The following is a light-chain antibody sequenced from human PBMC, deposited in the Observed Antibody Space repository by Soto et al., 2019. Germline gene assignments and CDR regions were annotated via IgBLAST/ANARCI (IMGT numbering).Light chain of an antibody. CDR2: EVS. V-gene: IGLV2-14*01. CDR1: SSDVGGYNY. CDR3: SSYTSSSTLV. Sequence: QSALTKPASVSGSPGQSITISCTGTSSDVGGYNYVSWYQQHPGKAPKLMIYEVSNRPSGVSNRFSGSKSGNTASLTISGLQAEDEADYYCSSYTSSSTLVFGGGTKLTV. J-gene: IGLJ2*01.